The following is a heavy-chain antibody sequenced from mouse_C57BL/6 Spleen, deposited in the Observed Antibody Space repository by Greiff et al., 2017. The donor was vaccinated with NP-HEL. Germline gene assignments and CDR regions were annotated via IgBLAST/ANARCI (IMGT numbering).Heavy chain of an antibody. D-gene: IGHD2-5*01. J-gene: IGHJ4*01. CDR3: ARLEDSNLDYYAMDY. CDR2: IDPSDSYT. Sequence: QVQLQQPGAELVRPGTSVKLSCKASGYTFTSYWMHWVKQRPGQGLEWIGVIDPSDSYTNYNQKFKGKATLTVDTSSSTAYMQLSSLTSEDSAVYYCARLEDSNLDYYAMDYWGQGTSVTVSS. V-gene: IGHV1-59*01. CDR1: GYTFTSYW.